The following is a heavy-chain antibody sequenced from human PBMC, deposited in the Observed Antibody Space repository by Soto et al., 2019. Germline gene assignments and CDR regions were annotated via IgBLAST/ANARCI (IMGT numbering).Heavy chain of an antibody. V-gene: IGHV1-69*01. CDR3: ARVVMIFGVVITMTYFDY. CDR2: IIPIFGTA. J-gene: IGHJ4*02. CDR1: GGTFSSYA. Sequence: QVQLVQSGAEVKKPGSSVKVSCKASGGTFSSYAISWVRQAPGQGLEWMGGIIPIFGTANYAQKFQGRVTITADESTSTAYMELISLRSEDTAVYYCARVVMIFGVVITMTYFDYWGQGTLVTVSS. D-gene: IGHD3-3*01.